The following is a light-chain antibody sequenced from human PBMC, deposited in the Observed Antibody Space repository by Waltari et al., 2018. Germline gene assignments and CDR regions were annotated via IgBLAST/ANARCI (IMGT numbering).Light chain of an antibody. CDR1: SSDVGGYNH. Sequence: QSALTHPASVSGSPGQSITISCTGTSSDVGGYNHVSWYQQQPGKAPKLLILEVTNRPSGISNRFSGSKSGNTASLTISGLQAEDEGEYYCSSFTTIGTLVVFGGGTKVTVL. J-gene: IGLJ2*01. CDR3: SSFTTIGTLVV. V-gene: IGLV2-14*01. CDR2: EVT.